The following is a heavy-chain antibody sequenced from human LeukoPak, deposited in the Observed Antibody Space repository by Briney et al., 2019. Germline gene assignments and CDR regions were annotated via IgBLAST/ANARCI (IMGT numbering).Heavy chain of an antibody. Sequence: PSETLSLTCTVSGGSISSGGYYWSWIRQHPGKGLEWIGYIYYSGSTYYNPSLKSRVTISVDTSKNQFSLKLTSVTAADTAVYYCARFAISAPMVRGVNWFDPWGQGILVTVSS. J-gene: IGHJ5*02. CDR3: ARFAISAPMVRGVNWFDP. CDR1: GGSISSGGYY. CDR2: IYYSGST. V-gene: IGHV4-31*03. D-gene: IGHD3-10*01.